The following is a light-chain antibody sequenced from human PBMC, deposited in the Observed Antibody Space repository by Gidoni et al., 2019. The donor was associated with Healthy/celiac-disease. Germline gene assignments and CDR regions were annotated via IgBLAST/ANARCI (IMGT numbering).Light chain of an antibody. CDR1: SSDVGGYNY. CDR2: DVS. J-gene: IGLJ3*02. Sequence: QSALTKPASVSGSPGQSITISCTGTSSDVGGYNYVSWYQQPPGKAPKLTVYDVSNRPSGVSNLFAGSKSDNTASLTISGLQAEDEADYYCSSYTSSSTLVMFGGGTKLTVL. V-gene: IGLV2-14*01. CDR3: SSYTSSSTLVM.